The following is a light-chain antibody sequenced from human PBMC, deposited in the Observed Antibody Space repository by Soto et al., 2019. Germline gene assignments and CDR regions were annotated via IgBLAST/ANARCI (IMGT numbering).Light chain of an antibody. V-gene: IGKV4-1*01. CDR3: QQFSVSPWT. Sequence: IVMTQSPDFLAVSLGERATINCKSSQPVLDSYTNKTYLAWYQKKPGQPPKLLIYWASYRESGVPDRFSGRGSETDFTLTLSSRQAEDVALYFCQQFSVSPWTFGQGTKVAIK. CDR1: QPVLDSYTNKTY. CDR2: WAS. J-gene: IGKJ1*01.